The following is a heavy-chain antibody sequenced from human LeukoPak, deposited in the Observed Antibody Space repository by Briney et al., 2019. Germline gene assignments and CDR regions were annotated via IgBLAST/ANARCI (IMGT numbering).Heavy chain of an antibody. Sequence: ASVKVSCKASGGTFSSYTIHWVRQAPGQRLEWMGWINTGTDNTKYSQSFQGRVTITRDTSASTAYMELSSLRSEDTAVYYCAREGGAWILWGQGTLVTVSS. CDR2: INTGTDNT. V-gene: IGHV1-3*04. CDR3: AREGGAWIL. CDR1: GGTFSSYT. J-gene: IGHJ4*02. D-gene: IGHD5-12*01.